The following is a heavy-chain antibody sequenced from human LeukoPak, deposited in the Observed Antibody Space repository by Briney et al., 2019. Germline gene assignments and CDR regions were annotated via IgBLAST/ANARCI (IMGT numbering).Heavy chain of an antibody. V-gene: IGHV3-33*01. CDR2: IWYDGSNK. CDR3: XXXXXXXXXXGCYYYYGMDV. J-gene: IGHJ6*02. D-gene: IGHD6-19*01. Sequence: PGGSLRLSWVAAGFTFNSYGIHWVRQAPGKGLEWVAVIWYDGSNKYYADSVKGRFTISRDNSKNTLYLQMNSLRAEDTAVYYXXXXXXXXXXXGCYYYYGMDVWGQGTTVTVSS. CDR1: GFTFNSYG.